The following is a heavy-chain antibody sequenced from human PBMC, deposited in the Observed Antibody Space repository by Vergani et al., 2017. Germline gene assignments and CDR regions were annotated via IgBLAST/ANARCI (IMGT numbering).Heavy chain of an antibody. V-gene: IGHV5-51*01. Sequence: EEQLVQSGPEVKKTGDSLRISCTGFGFSFSSSWIGWLRQTPGKGLQWIGIIYPGDSETRYSPSFQGQVTISADRSKSTAYLPWTSLKASDNAIYYCARRQYVHSWVASYFDPWGQGTQVTVSS. CDR1: GFSFSSSW. CDR3: ARRQYVHSWVASYFDP. D-gene: IGHD3-10*01. J-gene: IGHJ5*02. CDR2: IYPGDSET.